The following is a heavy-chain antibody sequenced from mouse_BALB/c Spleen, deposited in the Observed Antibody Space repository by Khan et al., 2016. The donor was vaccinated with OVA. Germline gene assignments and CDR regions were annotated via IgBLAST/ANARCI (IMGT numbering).Heavy chain of an antibody. J-gene: IGHJ4*01. Sequence: EVQLVESGPGLVKPSQSLSLTCTVTGYSITSNYAWNWIRQFPGNKLEWMGYISYSGSTSYNPSLKSRISITRDTSKNQFFLQLNSVTTEDTATYYCARGNYYGYAMDYWVQGTSVTVSS. CDR2: ISYSGST. CDR1: GYSITSNYA. CDR3: ARGNYYGYAMDY. D-gene: IGHD1-1*01. V-gene: IGHV3-2*02.